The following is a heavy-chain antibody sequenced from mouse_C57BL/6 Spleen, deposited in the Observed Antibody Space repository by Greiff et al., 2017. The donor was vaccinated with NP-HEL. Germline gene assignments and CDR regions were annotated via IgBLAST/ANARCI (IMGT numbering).Heavy chain of an antibody. V-gene: IGHV1-42*01. D-gene: IGHD1-1*01. CDR1: GYSFTGYY. CDR3: ARSPYYYGSSPPLNY. CDR2: INPSTGGT. Sequence: VQLQQSGPELVKPGASVKISCKASGYSFTGYYMNWVKQSPEKSLEWIGEINPSTGGTTYNRKFKAKATLTVDKSSSTAYMQLKSLTSEDSAVYYCARSPYYYGSSPPLNYWGQGTTLTVSS. J-gene: IGHJ2*01.